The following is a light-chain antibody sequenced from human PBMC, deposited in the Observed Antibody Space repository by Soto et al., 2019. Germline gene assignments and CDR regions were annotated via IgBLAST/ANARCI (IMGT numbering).Light chain of an antibody. V-gene: IGKV1-39*01. Sequence: DIQMTQSPSSLSASVVDRVTITCRASQGITTYLNWYQQKPGKAPKLLIYAASSLQSGVPSRFSGSGSETDFTLTISSLQPEDFATYSCQQSYSTTWTFGQGTKVDNK. J-gene: IGKJ1*01. CDR3: QQSYSTTWT. CDR1: QGITTY. CDR2: AAS.